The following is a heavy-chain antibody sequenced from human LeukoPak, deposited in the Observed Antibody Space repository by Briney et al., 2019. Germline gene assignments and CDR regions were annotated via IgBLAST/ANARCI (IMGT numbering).Heavy chain of an antibody. V-gene: IGHV3-30*18. CDR1: GFTFSDYY. CDR2: ISYDGSNK. Sequence: PGGSLRLSCAASGFTFSDYYMSWIRQAPGKGLEWVAVISYDGSNKYYADSVKGRFTISRDNSKNTLYLQMNSLRAEDTAVYYCAKDLVGAPDYWGQGTLVTVSS. CDR3: AKDLVGAPDY. J-gene: IGHJ4*02. D-gene: IGHD1-26*01.